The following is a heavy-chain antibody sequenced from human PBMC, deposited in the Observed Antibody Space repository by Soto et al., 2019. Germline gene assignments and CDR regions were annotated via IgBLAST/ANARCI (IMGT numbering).Heavy chain of an antibody. J-gene: IGHJ4*02. CDR3: ARGYSGSGPLDY. Sequence: GGSLRLSCATSGFTFSNYWMHWVRQAPGKGPVWVSRINEDESNTNYADSVKGRFTISRDNAKNTLYLQMNSLRAEDTAVYYCARGYSGSGPLDYWGQGTLVTVSS. D-gene: IGHD3-10*01. CDR2: INEDESNT. CDR1: GFTFSNYW. V-gene: IGHV3-74*01.